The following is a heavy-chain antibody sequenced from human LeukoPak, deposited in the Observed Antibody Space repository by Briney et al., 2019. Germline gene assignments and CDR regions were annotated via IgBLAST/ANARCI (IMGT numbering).Heavy chain of an antibody. Sequence: ASVTVSCTASGGTFSSYTISWVRQAPGQGLEWMGGIIPIFGTANYAQKFQGRVTITADESTSTAYMELSSLRSEDTAVYYCARGRYSSSINSMDVWGQGTTVTVSS. J-gene: IGHJ6*02. CDR2: IIPIFGTA. V-gene: IGHV1-69*13. D-gene: IGHD6-6*01. CDR1: GGTFSSYT. CDR3: ARGRYSSSINSMDV.